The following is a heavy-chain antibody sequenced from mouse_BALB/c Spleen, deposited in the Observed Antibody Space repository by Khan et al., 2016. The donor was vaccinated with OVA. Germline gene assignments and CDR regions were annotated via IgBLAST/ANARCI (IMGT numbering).Heavy chain of an antibody. Sequence: VQLQQSGAELVRPGVSVKISCKGSGYIFTDFSMHWVKRSHAKSLEWIGVISTYYGDSIYNQNFKDKATLTVEKSSSTAYMELARLTSEYSAIYYCAGGSGNYRFAYWGQGTLVTVSA. CDR3: AGGSGNYRFAY. CDR2: ISTYYGDS. D-gene: IGHD2-1*01. J-gene: IGHJ3*01. V-gene: IGHV1S137*01. CDR1: GYIFTDFS.